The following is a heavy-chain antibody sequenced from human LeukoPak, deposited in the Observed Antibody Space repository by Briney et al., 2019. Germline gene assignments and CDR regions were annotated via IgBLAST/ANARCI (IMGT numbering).Heavy chain of an antibody. V-gene: IGHV3-11*01. CDR2: ISSSGNSV. J-gene: IGHJ4*02. CDR1: GFAFSDYY. CDR3: ATIEWGQMHY. D-gene: IGHD1-26*01. Sequence: PGGSLGLSCAASGFAFSDYYMTWIRQAPGKGLECVSYISSSGNSVYYADSVRGRFTISRDNAKNSLCLQMNSLRAEDTAVYYCATIEWGQMHYWGQGALVTVSS.